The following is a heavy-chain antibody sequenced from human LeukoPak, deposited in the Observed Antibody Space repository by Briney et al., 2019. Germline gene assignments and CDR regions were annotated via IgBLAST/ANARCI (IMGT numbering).Heavy chain of an antibody. J-gene: IGHJ4*02. Sequence: GASVKVSCKASGYTFTSYGISWVRQAPGQGLEWMGWNSAYNGNTNYAQKLQGRVTMTTDTSTSTAYMELRSLRSDDTAVYYCARVDDFWSGYSDYFDYWGQGTLVTVSS. V-gene: IGHV1-18*01. CDR2: NSAYNGNT. CDR3: ARVDDFWSGYSDYFDY. CDR1: GYTFTSYG. D-gene: IGHD3-3*01.